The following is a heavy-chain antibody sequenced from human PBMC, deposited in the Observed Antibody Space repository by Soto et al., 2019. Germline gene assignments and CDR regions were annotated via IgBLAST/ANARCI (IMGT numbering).Heavy chain of an antibody. D-gene: IGHD3-3*01. CDR1: GGTFSSYA. CDR2: IIPIFGTA. V-gene: IGHV1-69*13. CDR3: AITIFGVAALDV. Sequence: SVKVSCNASGGTFSSYAISWVRQAPGQGLEWMGGIIPIFGTANYAQKFQGRVTITADESTSTAYMELSSLRSEDTAVYYCAITIFGVAALDVWGQGTTVTVSS. J-gene: IGHJ6*02.